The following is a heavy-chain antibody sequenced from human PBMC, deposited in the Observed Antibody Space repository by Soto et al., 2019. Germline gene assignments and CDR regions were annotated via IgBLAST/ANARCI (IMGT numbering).Heavy chain of an antibody. J-gene: IGHJ5*02. D-gene: IGHD6-6*01. V-gene: IGHV4-39*01. CDR2: IYYSGST. Sequence: QVQLQESGPGLVKPSETLSLTCTVSGGSISSSSYYWGWIRQPPGKGLEWIGSIYYSGSTYYNLSLQSRVTISADTSKPQFSLKLPSVTAADTAVYYWATPREQLVRIAFDPWGQGTLVTVSS. CDR3: ATPREQLVRIAFDP. CDR1: GGSISSSSYY.